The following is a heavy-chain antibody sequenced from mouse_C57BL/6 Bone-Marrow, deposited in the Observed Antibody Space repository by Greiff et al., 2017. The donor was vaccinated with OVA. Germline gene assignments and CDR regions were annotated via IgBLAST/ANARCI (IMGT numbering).Heavy chain of an antibody. CDR2: ISDGGSYT. D-gene: IGHD1-1*01. CDR1: GFTFSSYA. Sequence: EVKLVESGGGLVKPGGSLKLSCAASGFTFSSYAMSWVRQTPEKRLEWVATISDGGSYTYYPDNVKGRFTISRDHAKNNLYLQMSHLKSEDTAMYYCARDTPDYGRAMDYWGQGTSVTVSS. V-gene: IGHV5-4*01. J-gene: IGHJ4*01. CDR3: ARDTPDYGRAMDY.